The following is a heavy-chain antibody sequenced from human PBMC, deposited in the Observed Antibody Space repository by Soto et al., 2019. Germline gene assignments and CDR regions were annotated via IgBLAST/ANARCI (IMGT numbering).Heavy chain of an antibody. CDR1: GFTFSSYS. V-gene: IGHV3-48*02. J-gene: IGHJ3*02. D-gene: IGHD3-22*01. CDR2: ISSSSSTI. Sequence: EVQLVESGGGLVQPGGSLRLSCAASGFTFSSYSMNWVRQAPGKGLEWVSYISSSSSTIYYADSVKGRFTISRDNAKNSLYLQMNRLRDEDTAVYYCASRYYYDSSGYYSHDAFDIWGQGTMVTVSS. CDR3: ASRYYYDSSGYYSHDAFDI.